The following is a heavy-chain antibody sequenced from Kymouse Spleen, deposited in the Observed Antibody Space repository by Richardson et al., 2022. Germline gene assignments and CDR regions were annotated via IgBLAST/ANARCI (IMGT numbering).Heavy chain of an antibody. D-gene: IGHD3-10*01. CDR1: GFTFSSYG. Sequence: QVQLVESGGGVVQPGRSLRLSCAASGFTFSSYGMHWVRQAPGKGLEWVAVISYDGSNKYYADSVKGRFTISRDNSKNTLYLQMNSLRAEDTAVYYCAKGGYGSGSYSMDVWGQGTTVTVSS. J-gene: IGHJ6*02. CDR2: ISYDGSNK. CDR3: AKGGYGSGSYSMDV. V-gene: IGHV3-30*18.